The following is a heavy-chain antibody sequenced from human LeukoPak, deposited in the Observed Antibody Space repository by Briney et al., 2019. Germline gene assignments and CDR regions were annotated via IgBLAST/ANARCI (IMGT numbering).Heavy chain of an antibody. V-gene: IGHV3-30*18. Sequence: SGGSLRLSCAASGFTFSSYGMHWVRQAPGKGLEWVAVISYDGSNKYYADSVKGRFTISRDNSKNTLYLQMNSLRAEDTAVYYCAKLSVVAVAGTFSLVDYFDYWGQGTLSPSPQ. J-gene: IGHJ4*02. CDR2: ISYDGSNK. D-gene: IGHD6-19*01. CDR3: AKLSVVAVAGTFSLVDYFDY. CDR1: GFTFSSYG.